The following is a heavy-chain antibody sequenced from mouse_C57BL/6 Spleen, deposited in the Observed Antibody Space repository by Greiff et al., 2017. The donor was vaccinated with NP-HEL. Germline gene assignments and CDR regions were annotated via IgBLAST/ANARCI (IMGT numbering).Heavy chain of an antibody. V-gene: IGHV1-59*01. CDR3: ARGYGSLYAMDY. J-gene: IGHJ4*01. CDR2: IDPSDSYT. D-gene: IGHD1-1*01. Sequence: VQLQQPGAELVRPGTSVKLSCKASGYTFTSYWMHWVKQRPGQGLEWIGVIDPSDSYTNYNQKFKGKATLTVDTSSSTAYMQLSSLTSEDSAVYYCARGYGSLYAMDYWGQGTSVTVSS. CDR1: GYTFTSYW.